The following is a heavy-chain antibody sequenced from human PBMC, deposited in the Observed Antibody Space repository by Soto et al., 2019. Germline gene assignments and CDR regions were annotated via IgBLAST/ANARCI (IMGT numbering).Heavy chain of an antibody. J-gene: IGHJ5*02. V-gene: IGHV1-69*15. D-gene: IGHD2-15*01. CDR1: GGTFSNYA. Sequence: QVQLVQSGAEVKKPGSSVKVSCKASGGTFSNYAITWVRQAPGQGLEWMGRIIPIFGTTDYAQKFQGRVNITADEYTTTSYMELSSLRSDDTAVYYCAKDGGREGYFGNWFDPRGQGTMVTVSS. CDR2: IIPIFGTT. CDR3: AKDGGREGYFGNWFDP.